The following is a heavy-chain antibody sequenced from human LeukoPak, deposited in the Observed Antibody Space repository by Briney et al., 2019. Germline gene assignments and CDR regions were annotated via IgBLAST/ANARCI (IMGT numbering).Heavy chain of an antibody. CDR3: ASPPPESSSWYYFDY. J-gene: IGHJ4*02. CDR1: GYTFTGYY. Sequence: ASVKVSCKASGYTFTGYYMHWVRQAPGQGLEWMGWINPNSGGTNYAQKFQGRVTMTRDTSISTAYMELSRLRSDDTAVYYCASPPPESSSWYYFDYWGQGTLVTVSS. D-gene: IGHD6-13*01. CDR2: INPNSGGT. V-gene: IGHV1-2*02.